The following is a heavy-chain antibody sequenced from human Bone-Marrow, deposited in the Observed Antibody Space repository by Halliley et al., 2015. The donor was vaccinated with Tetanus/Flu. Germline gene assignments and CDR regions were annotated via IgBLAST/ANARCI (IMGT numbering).Heavy chain of an antibody. CDR3: ARDVYYGMDV. Sequence: QLVQSGAEVKKPGASVKVSCKASGYTLSRFAIHWVRRAPGQRLEWMGWLNTNNGDTNYSEKFQGRVTITSDTSASTAYMELSSLRSEDTAVYYCARDVYYGMDVWGQGTTVTVSS. J-gene: IGHJ6*02. CDR1: GYTLSRFA. V-gene: IGHV1-3*04. CDR2: LNTNNGDT.